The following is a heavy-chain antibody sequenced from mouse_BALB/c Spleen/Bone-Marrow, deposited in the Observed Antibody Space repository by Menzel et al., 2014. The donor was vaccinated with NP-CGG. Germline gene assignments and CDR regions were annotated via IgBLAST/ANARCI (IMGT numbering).Heavy chain of an antibody. J-gene: IGHJ2*01. CDR1: GYTFSSYW. V-gene: IGHV1-9*01. CDR2: ILPGSGST. CDR3: ARSTGTWDY. Sequence: QVQLQQPGAELMKPGASVKISCKATGYTFSSYWIEWVKQRPGHGLEWIGEILPGSGSTNYNEKFKGKATFTADTSSNTAYMQPSSLTSEDSAVYYCARSTGTWDYWGQGTTLTVSS. D-gene: IGHD4-1*02.